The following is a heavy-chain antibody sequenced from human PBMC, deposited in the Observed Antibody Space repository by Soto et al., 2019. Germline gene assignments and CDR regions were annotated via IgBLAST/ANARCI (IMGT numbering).Heavy chain of an antibody. CDR1: GFTLNNAY. Sequence: EVRLVESGGGLVEPGGSLTLSCAASGFTLNNAYMSWVRQAPGKGLEWVGRLKSVRYGGTTDYAAHVKGRFTISGDDSKNTLYLQMSSLGTEDTAVYFCTTECEGSPTYYFDYWGRGTLVTVSS. CDR2: LKSVRYGGTT. J-gene: IGHJ4*02. CDR3: TTECEGSPTYYFDY. V-gene: IGHV3-15*01.